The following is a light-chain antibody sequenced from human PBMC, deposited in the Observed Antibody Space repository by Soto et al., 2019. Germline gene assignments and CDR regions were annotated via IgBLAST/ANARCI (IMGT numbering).Light chain of an antibody. CDR1: SSDVGGYNY. CDR3: SSYIGSSIVV. J-gene: IGLJ2*01. Sequence: QSVLTQPASVSGSPGQSITISCTGTSSDVGGYNYVSWYQQHPGKAPKLMIYDVSNRPSGVSNRFSGSKSGNTASLTISGLQAEDEADYYCSSYIGSSIVVFGGGTKLTVL. V-gene: IGLV2-14*01. CDR2: DVS.